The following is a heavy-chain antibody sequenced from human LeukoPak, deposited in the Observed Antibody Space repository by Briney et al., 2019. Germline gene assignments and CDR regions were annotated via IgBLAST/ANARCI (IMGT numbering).Heavy chain of an antibody. Sequence: AASVKVSCKASGYTFTGYYMHWVRQAPGQGLEWMGWINPNSGGTNYAQKFQGRVTMTRDTSISTAYMELSRLRSDDTAVYYCAREVWGSGWVLAFDIRGQGTMVTVSS. CDR3: AREVWGSGWVLAFDI. V-gene: IGHV1-2*02. CDR1: GYTFTGYY. CDR2: INPNSGGT. D-gene: IGHD6-19*01. J-gene: IGHJ3*02.